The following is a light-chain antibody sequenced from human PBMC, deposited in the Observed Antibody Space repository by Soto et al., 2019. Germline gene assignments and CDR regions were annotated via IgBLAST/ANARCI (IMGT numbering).Light chain of an antibody. J-gene: IGKJ1*01. CDR2: GAS. Sequence: EVVLTQSPATLSVSPVAGATLSCRASQSVGSNLAWYQQKPGQTPRVLIYGASTRATGIPARFSGSGSGTEFTLTISSLQSEDFAVYYCQQYNNWPVFGQGTTGDIK. CDR3: QQYNNWPV. CDR1: QSVGSN. V-gene: IGKV3-15*01.